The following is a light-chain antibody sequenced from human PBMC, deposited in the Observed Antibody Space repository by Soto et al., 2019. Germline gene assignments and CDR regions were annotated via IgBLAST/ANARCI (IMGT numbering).Light chain of an antibody. CDR1: QSSSDH. Sequence: DIQMTQSPSSLSASVGDRVTITCRASQSSSDHLNWYQQKPGKAPNLLIYIASNLQSGVPSRFSGSGSGTDFTLTITSLQPEDLATYYCQQFHTTPTFGQGTKLEIK. V-gene: IGKV1-39*01. CDR3: QQFHTTPT. CDR2: IAS. J-gene: IGKJ2*01.